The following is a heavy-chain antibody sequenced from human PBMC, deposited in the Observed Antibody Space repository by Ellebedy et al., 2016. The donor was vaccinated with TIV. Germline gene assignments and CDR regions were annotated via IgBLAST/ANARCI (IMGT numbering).Heavy chain of an antibody. V-gene: IGHV3-9*01. CDR2: INWNSGRI. D-gene: IGHD2-21*02. CDR3: AKDIRYCGGDCYEVDYFYGMHV. Sequence: GGSLRLSXAVSGFTFDDYAMHWVRQAPGKGLEWVSGINWNSGRIDYADSVKGRFTISRDNAKNSLYLQMNSLRPEDTALYFCAKDIRYCGGDCYEVDYFYGMHVWGQGTTVTVSS. CDR1: GFTFDDYA. J-gene: IGHJ6*02.